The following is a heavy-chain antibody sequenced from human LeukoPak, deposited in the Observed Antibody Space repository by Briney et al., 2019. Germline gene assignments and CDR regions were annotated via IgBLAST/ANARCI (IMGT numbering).Heavy chain of an antibody. CDR3: ARDLSSPAAPDY. D-gene: IGHD2-2*01. Sequence: GGSLRLSCAASGFTFSSYTMNWVRQTPGKGLEWVSSISAGSSYIYYTDSVKGRFSISRDNAKNSLYLQMNSLRAEDTAVYYCARDLSSPAAPDYWGQGTLVTVSS. J-gene: IGHJ4*02. V-gene: IGHV3-21*01. CDR2: ISAGSSYI. CDR1: GFTFSSYT.